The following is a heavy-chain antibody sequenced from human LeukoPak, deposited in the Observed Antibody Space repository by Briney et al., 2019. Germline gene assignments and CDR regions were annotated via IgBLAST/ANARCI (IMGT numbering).Heavy chain of an antibody. Sequence: PAGGSLRLSCAASGFTFSSYAMNWVRQAPGKGLEWVSTISGSGGSTYYADSVKGRFTISRDNSKNTLYLQMNSLRAEDTAVYYCAKDTPPEAGAVAGMFDYWGQGTLVTVSS. V-gene: IGHV3-23*01. D-gene: IGHD6-19*01. J-gene: IGHJ4*02. CDR3: AKDTPPEAGAVAGMFDY. CDR1: GFTFSSYA. CDR2: ISGSGGST.